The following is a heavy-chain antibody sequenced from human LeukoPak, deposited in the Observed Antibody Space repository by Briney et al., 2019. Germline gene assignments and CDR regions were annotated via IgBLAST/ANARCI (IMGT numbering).Heavy chain of an antibody. CDR1: GFTVSSYA. Sequence: GSLRLSCADSGFTVSSYAMSWVRQAPGKGLEWVSAISCSGGSTYYGGSGKGRFTISRDNSKHTLYLQMNSLRAEDTAIYYCARIFSGTDYWGQGTLVTVSS. V-gene: IGHV3-23*01. D-gene: IGHD2/OR15-2a*01. J-gene: IGHJ4*02. CDR2: ISCSGGST. CDR3: ARIFSGTDY.